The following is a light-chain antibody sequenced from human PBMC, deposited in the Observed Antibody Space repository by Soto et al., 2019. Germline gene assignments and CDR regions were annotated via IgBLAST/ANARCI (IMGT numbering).Light chain of an antibody. Sequence: IQLTQFPSSLSASIGDRVTITCRASQGIRNYLAWYQQKPGKDPILLIYDSSTLLSGVPSRFGGSGSGTDFTLTISSLQPEDDATYYCQQRNSYPVTFGQGTRLEIK. J-gene: IGKJ5*01. CDR2: DSS. V-gene: IGKV1-9*01. CDR1: QGIRNY. CDR3: QQRNSYPVT.